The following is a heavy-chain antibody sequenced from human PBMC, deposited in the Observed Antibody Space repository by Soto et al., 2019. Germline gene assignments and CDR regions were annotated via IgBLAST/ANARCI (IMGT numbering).Heavy chain of an antibody. V-gene: IGHV3-74*01. Sequence: QTGGSLRLSCAASGFTFSSYWMHWVRQAPGKGLVWVSRINSDGSSTSYADSVKGRFTISRDNAKNTLYLQMNSLRAEDTAVYYCAREWSYDFRSGYYRYYGMDVWGQGTTVTVSS. CDR2: INSDGSST. CDR3: AREWSYDFRSGYYRYYGMDV. J-gene: IGHJ6*02. D-gene: IGHD3-3*01. CDR1: GFTFSSYW.